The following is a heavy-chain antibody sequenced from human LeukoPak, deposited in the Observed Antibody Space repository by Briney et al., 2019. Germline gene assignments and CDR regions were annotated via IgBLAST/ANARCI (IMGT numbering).Heavy chain of an antibody. V-gene: IGHV3-74*01. J-gene: IGHJ4*02. D-gene: IGHD6-6*01. CDR3: TRDRSIGDQRLDY. CDR2: ISPTGSTT. CDR1: GFSFSGHW. Sequence: GGSLRLSCTASGFSFSGHWMHWARQLPGKGLVWVSRISPTGSTTSYADSVKGRFTISRDNSKNTLYLQMNSLRVEDTAVYYCTRDRSIGDQRLDYWGQGTLVTVSS.